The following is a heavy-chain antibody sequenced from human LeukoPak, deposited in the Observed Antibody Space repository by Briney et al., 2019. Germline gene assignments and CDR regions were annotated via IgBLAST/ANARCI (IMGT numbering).Heavy chain of an antibody. CDR2: TYYRSKWYN. CDR1: GDSVSSNSVA. CDR3: ARGWYYFDY. Sequence: SQTLSLPCAISGDSVSSNSVAWNWIRQSPSRGLELLGRTYYRSKWYNDYAVSVKSRITINLDTSKNQFSLQLSSVTPEDTAVYFCARGWYYFDYWGQGTLVTVSS. D-gene: IGHD6-19*01. J-gene: IGHJ4*02. V-gene: IGHV6-1*01.